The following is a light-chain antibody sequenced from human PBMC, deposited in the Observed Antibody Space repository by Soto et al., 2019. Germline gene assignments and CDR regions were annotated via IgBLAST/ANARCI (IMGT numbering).Light chain of an antibody. CDR3: QQSYSNPRT. V-gene: IGKV1-39*01. Sequence: DIPMTQSPSSLSASVGDRVTITCWTSQSIDIYLNWYQQKPGKAPKLLIYGISRLQGAVPSRFSGSGSGTFFTLTISSLQPEDFATYYCQQSYSNPRTFGQGTKVEIK. J-gene: IGKJ1*01. CDR2: GIS. CDR1: QSIDIY.